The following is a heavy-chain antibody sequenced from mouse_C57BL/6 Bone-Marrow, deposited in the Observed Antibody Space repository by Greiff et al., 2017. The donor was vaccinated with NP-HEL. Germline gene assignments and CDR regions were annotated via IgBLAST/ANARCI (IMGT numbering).Heavy chain of an antibody. Sequence: QVQLQQPGAELVMPGASVKLSCKASGYTFTSYWMHWVKQRPGQGLEWIGEIDPSDSYTNYNQKFKGKSTLTVDKSSSPAYMQLSSLTSEDSAVYYCARERDYGNYLYAMDDWGQGTSGTVSS. J-gene: IGHJ4*01. CDR3: ARERDYGNYLYAMDD. CDR2: IDPSDSYT. V-gene: IGHV1-69*01. CDR1: GYTFTSYW. D-gene: IGHD2-1*01.